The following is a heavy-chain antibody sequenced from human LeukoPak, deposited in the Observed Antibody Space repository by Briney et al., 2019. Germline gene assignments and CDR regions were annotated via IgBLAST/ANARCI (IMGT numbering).Heavy chain of an antibody. D-gene: IGHD6-6*01. CDR2: IYHSGST. V-gene: IGHV4-30-2*01. J-gene: IGHJ3*02. CDR3: ARTSIAARRANAFDI. CDR1: GGSISSGGYP. Sequence: PSQALSLTCAVFGGSISSGGYPWSWIRQPPGKGLEWIGYIYHSGSTYYNPSLKSRVTISVDRSKNQFSLKLSSVTAADTAVYYCARTSIAARRANAFDIWGQGTMVTVFS.